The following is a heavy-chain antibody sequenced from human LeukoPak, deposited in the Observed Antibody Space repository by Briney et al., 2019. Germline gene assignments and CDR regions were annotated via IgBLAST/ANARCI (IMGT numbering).Heavy chain of an antibody. CDR1: GFTXSSYG. CDR2: IWYDGSNK. V-gene: IGHV3-33*01. CDR3: ARGFMSVDY. J-gene: IGHJ4*02. Sequence: SLRLSCXASGFTXSSYGMHWVRQAPGKGLEWVAVIWYDGSNKYYADSVKGRFTISRDNSKNTLYLQMNSLRAEHTAVYYCARGFMSVDYWGQGTLVTVSS.